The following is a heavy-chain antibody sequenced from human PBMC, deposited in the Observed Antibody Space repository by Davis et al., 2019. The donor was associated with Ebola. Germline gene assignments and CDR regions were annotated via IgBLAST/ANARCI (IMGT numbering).Heavy chain of an antibody. Sequence: LRLSCTVSGGYISGYSWSWIRQPPGKGLEWIGYIYHSGNTYYNPSLKTRVTISLDRSKNQFSLKLSSVTAADTAVYYCASVLEAGIDSWGQGTLVTVSS. CDR1: GGYISGYS. D-gene: IGHD1-1*01. CDR3: ASVLEAGIDS. J-gene: IGHJ4*02. V-gene: IGHV4-30-2*01. CDR2: IYHSGNT.